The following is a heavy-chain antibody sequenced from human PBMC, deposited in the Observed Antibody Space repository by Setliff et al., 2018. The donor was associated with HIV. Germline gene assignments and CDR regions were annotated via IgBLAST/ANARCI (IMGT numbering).Heavy chain of an antibody. Sequence: PGGSLRLSCEASGFTFSSYWMSWVRQAPGKGLEWVANIKQDASEKYFVDSVKGRFTISRDNAKNSLYLQMDSLRAEDTAVYYCARDQYYYDTSGYYRGSAFDFWGQGTLVTVSS. CDR2: IKQDASEK. J-gene: IGHJ4*02. V-gene: IGHV3-7*03. CDR1: GFTFSSYW. D-gene: IGHD3-22*01. CDR3: ARDQYYYDTSGYYRGSAFDF.